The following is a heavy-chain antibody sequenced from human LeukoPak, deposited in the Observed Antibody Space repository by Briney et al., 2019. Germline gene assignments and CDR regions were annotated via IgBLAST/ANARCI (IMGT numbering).Heavy chain of an antibody. CDR3: ARDHRYAFDN. Sequence: PGGSLRLSCAASGFNFIDYIMNWVRQAPGKGLEWISYIGNSSGNTKYADSVKGRFTISRDKARNSLYLQMNSLRVEDTAVYYCARDHRYAFDNWGHGTLVTVSS. D-gene: IGHD5-12*01. J-gene: IGHJ4*01. V-gene: IGHV3-48*01. CDR1: GFNFIDYI. CDR2: IGNSSGNT.